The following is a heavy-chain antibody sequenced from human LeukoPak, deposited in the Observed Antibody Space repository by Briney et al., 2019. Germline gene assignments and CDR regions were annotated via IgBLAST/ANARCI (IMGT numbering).Heavy chain of an antibody. CDR1: GGSISSYY. Sequence: SETLSLTCTVSGGSISSYYWSWIRQPPGKGLEWIGYIYYSGSTNYNPSLKSRVTISVDTSKNQFSLKLSSVTAAVTAVYYCARDGGIAAPWFDYWGQGPLVTVSS. J-gene: IGHJ4*02. V-gene: IGHV4-59*01. D-gene: IGHD6-13*01. CDR3: ARDGGIAAPWFDY. CDR2: IYYSGST.